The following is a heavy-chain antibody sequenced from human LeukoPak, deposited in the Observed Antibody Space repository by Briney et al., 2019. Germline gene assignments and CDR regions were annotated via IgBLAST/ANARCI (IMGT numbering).Heavy chain of an antibody. Sequence: GGSLRLSCAASGNYWMHWVRQAPGKGLVWVSHINSDGSWTSYADSVKGRFAISKDNAKNTVYLQKNNLRAEDTAVYYCVSFYETYWGRGTLVTVSS. CDR1: GNYW. CDR2: INSDGSWT. V-gene: IGHV3-74*01. CDR3: VSFYETY. J-gene: IGHJ4*02. D-gene: IGHD2-2*01.